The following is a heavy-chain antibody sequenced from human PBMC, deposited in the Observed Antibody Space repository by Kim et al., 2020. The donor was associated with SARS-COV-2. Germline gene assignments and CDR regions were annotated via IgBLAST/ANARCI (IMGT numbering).Heavy chain of an antibody. J-gene: IGHJ4*02. D-gene: IGHD6-13*01. V-gene: IGHV3-30*02. CDR3: AKDQRQLVRRVVGFADY. Sequence: GKGPFTIARDNSKNRLYLQMNSLRAEATAVYYCAKDQRQLVRRVVGFADYWGQGTLVTVSS.